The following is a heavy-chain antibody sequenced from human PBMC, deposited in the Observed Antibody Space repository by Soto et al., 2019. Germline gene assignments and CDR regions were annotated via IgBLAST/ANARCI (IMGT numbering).Heavy chain of an antibody. D-gene: IGHD6-13*01. CDR2: IYYSGST. J-gene: IGHJ6*02. CDR3: ARVGAAAGLYYYYYGMDV. Sequence: QVQLQESGPGLVKPSETLSLTCTVSGGSISSYYWSWIRQPPGKGLEWIGYIYYSGSTNYNPSLKSRVTISVDTSKNQFSLKLSSVTAADTAVYYCARVGAAAGLYYYYYGMDVWGQGTTVTVSS. CDR1: GGSISSYY. V-gene: IGHV4-59*01.